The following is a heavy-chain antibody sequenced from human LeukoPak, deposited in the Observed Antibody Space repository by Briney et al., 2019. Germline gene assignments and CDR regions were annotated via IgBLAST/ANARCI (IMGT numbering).Heavy chain of an antibody. D-gene: IGHD5-12*01. Sequence: SETLSLTCTVSGGSISSYYWSWIRQPPGKGLEWIGYIYYSGSTNYDPSLKSRLTISVDTSKNQFSLKLSSVTAADTAVYYCARRARMGDWFGPWGQGTLVTVSS. CDR3: ARRARMGDWFGP. V-gene: IGHV4-59*08. J-gene: IGHJ5*02. CDR1: GGSISSYY. CDR2: IYYSGST.